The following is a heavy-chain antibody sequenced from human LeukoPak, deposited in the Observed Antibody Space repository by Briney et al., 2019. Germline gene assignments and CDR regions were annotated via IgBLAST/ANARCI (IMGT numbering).Heavy chain of an antibody. V-gene: IGHV1-2*02. CDR2: INPNSGGT. D-gene: IGHD2-15*01. J-gene: IGHJ4*02. CDR1: GYTFTGYY. CDR3: AREGKVVVAATTEYYFDY. Sequence: ASVKVSCKASGYTFTGYYMHWVRQAPGQGLEWMGWINPNSGGTNYAQKFQGRVTMTRDTSISTAYMELSRLRSDDTAVYYCAREGKVVVAATTEYYFDYWGQGTLVTVSS.